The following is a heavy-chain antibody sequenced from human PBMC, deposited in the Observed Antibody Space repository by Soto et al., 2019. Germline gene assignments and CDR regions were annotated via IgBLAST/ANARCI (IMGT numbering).Heavy chain of an antibody. CDR3: ASTQMYYYDSSGYYQYYFDY. Sequence: SETLSLTCTVSGGSISSYYWSWIRQPPGKGLEWMGYIYYSGGTNYNPSLKSRVTISVDTSKNQFSLKLSSVTAADTAVYYCASTQMYYYDSSGYYQYYFDYWGQEPWSPSPQ. V-gene: IGHV4-59*01. CDR2: IYYSGGT. CDR1: GGSISSYY. D-gene: IGHD3-22*01. J-gene: IGHJ4*01.